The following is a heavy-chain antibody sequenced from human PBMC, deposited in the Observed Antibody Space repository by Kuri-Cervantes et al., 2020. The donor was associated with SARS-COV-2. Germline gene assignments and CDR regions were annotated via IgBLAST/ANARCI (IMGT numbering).Heavy chain of an antibody. V-gene: IGHV4-34*01. D-gene: IGHD1-1*01. J-gene: IGHJ4*02. CDR3: AREGYSCGFDY. CDR1: GGSFSGYY. Sequence: GSLRLSCAVYGGSFSGYYWSWIRQPPGKGLEWIGEISHSGSTNYNPSLKNRVTISVDKSKNQFSLKLSSVTAADTAVYYCAREGYSCGFDYWGQGTLVTVSS. CDR2: ISHSGST.